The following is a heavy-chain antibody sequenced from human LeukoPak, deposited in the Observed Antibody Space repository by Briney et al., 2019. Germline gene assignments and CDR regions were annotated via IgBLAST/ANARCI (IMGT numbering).Heavy chain of an antibody. CDR2: IIPIFGTA. Sequence: SVKVSCKASGGTFSSHATSWVRRAPGQGLEWMGGIIPIFGTANYAQKFQGRVTITADESTSTAYMELSSLRSEDTAVYYCARDLERDSRNYYDSSGYPGYWGQGTLVTVSS. J-gene: IGHJ4*02. V-gene: IGHV1-69*13. CDR1: GGTFSSHA. CDR3: ARDLERDSRNYYDSSGYPGY. D-gene: IGHD3-22*01.